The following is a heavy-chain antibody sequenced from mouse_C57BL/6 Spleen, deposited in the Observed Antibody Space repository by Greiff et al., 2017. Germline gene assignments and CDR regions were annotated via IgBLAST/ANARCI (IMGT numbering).Heavy chain of an antibody. D-gene: IGHD2-4*01. CDR3: ARDGKSYYDYDGGDYYAMDY. Sequence: QVQLQQSGTELVKPGASVKLSCKASGYTFTSYWMHWVKQRPGQGLEWIGNINPSNGGTNYNEKFKSKATLTVDKSSSTAYMQLSSLTSEDSAVYYCARDGKSYYDYDGGDYYAMDYWGQGTSVTVSS. V-gene: IGHV1-53*01. J-gene: IGHJ4*01. CDR1: GYTFTSYW. CDR2: INPSNGGT.